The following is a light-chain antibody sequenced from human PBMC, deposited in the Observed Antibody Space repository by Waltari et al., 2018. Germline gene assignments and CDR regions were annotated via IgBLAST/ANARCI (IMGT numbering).Light chain of an antibody. J-gene: IGKJ3*01. CDR2: DAS. Sequence: DIQMTQSPSSLSSSVGDRVTITCQASQDISNYLNWHQQKPGKAPKRLIYDASNLETGVPSRFSGSGSGTDFTFTISSLQPEDIATYYCQQYDNLRHTFGPGTKVDIK. V-gene: IGKV1-33*01. CDR1: QDISNY. CDR3: QQYDNLRHT.